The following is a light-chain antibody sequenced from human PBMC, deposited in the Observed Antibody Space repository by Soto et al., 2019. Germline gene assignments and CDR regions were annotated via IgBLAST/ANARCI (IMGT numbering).Light chain of an antibody. V-gene: IGKV3-11*01. CDR1: QSVGSH. CDR2: DAS. CDR3: QQYLDWPRT. J-gene: IGKJ1*01. Sequence: EIMLTQSPATLSLSPGERATLSCRASQSVGSHLAWFQQRPGQAPRLLIYDASNRATGIPARFSGSGSGADFTLTISSLEPEDFAVYYCQQYLDWPRTFGQGTKVDIK.